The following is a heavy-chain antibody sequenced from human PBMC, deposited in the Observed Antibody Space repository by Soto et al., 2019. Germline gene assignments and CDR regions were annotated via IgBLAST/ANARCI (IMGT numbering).Heavy chain of an antibody. J-gene: IGHJ4*02. V-gene: IGHV3-74*01. CDR1: GFTFSSYW. CDR3: ARVAERGLLPDY. Sequence: EVQLVESGGGLVQPGGSLRLSCAASGFTFSSYWMHWVRQAPGKGLVWVSRSNSDGSSTSYADSVKGRFTISRDNAKNTLYLQMNSLRAEDTAVYYCARVAERGLLPDYWGQGTLVTVSS. CDR2: SNSDGSST. D-gene: IGHD2-15*01.